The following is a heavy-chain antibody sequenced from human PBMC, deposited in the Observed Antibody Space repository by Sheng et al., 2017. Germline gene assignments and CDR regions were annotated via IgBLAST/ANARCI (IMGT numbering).Heavy chain of an antibody. D-gene: IGHD3-22*01. CDR2: IYHSGST. J-gene: IGHJ5*02. V-gene: IGHV4-38-2*02. CDR3: AKVGSGYSLLGFDP. Sequence: QVQLQESGPGLVKASETLSLTCTVSGYSIGSGYYWGWIRQPPGKGLEWIGRIYHSGSTSYNPSLQSRVTMSVDTSMNQFSLNLYSVTAADTALYYCAKVGSGYSLLGFDPWGQGTLVTVSS. CDR1: GYSIGSGYY.